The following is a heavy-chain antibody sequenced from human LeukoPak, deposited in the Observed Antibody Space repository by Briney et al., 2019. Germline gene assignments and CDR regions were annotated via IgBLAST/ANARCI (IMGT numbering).Heavy chain of an antibody. V-gene: IGHV3-7*01. CDR3: ARDRYGDYYYYYYMDV. Sequence: GGSLRLSCAASGFTFSSYWMSWVRQAPGEGLEWVANIKQDGSEKYYVDSVKGRFTISRDNAKNSLYLQMNSLRAEDTAVYYCARDRYGDYYYYYYMDVWGKGTTVTVSS. CDR1: GFTFSSYW. CDR2: IKQDGSEK. J-gene: IGHJ6*03. D-gene: IGHD4-17*01.